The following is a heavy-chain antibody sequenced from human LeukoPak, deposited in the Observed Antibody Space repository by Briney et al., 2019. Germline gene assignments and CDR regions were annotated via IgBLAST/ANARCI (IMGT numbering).Heavy chain of an antibody. Sequence: RTGGSLRLSCAASGFTFSSYAMSWVRQAPGKGLEWVSSISSGGTYTYYGDSVKGRFTISRDNAKNSLYLQMNSLRAEDTAVYYCARDPSYGDHWGQGTLVTVSS. V-gene: IGHV3-21*01. CDR1: GFTFSSYA. J-gene: IGHJ4*02. CDR3: ARDPSYGDH. D-gene: IGHD5-18*01. CDR2: ISSGGTYT.